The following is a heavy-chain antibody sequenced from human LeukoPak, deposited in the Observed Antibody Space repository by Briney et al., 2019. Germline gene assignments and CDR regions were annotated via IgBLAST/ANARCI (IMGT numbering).Heavy chain of an antibody. CDR2: INWDGSST. CDR3: ARAHYFYYMDV. CDR1: GFSFDDYA. V-gene: IGHV3-20*04. Sequence: GGSLRLSCAASGFSFDDYAMNWVRQAPGKGLEWVSGINWDGSSTGYADSVKGRFTISRGNAKNSLFLQMNSLRAEDTALYFCARAHYFYYMDVWGKGTTVTVSS. J-gene: IGHJ6*03.